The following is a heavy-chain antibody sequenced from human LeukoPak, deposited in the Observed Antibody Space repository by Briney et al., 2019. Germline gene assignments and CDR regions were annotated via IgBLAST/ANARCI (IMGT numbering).Heavy chain of an antibody. CDR2: ISSSGSTI. Sequence: GPLRLSCAASGFTFSDYYMSWIRQAPGKGLEWVSYISSSGSTIYYADSVKGRFTISRDNAKNSPYLQMNSLRAEDTAVYYCARDKKEWLGAFDIWGQGTMVTVSS. CDR1: GFTFSDYY. J-gene: IGHJ3*02. CDR3: ARDKKEWLGAFDI. D-gene: IGHD3-3*01. V-gene: IGHV3-11*01.